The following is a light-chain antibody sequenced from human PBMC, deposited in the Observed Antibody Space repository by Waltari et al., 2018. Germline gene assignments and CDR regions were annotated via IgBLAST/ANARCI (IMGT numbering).Light chain of an antibody. CDR1: QTISRY. CDR2: AAS. J-gene: IGKJ1*01. V-gene: IGKV1-39*01. CDR3: QQSYSFTRT. Sequence: DIQMTQYPSSLSACVGDRVTITCRASQTISRYLNWYQQKPGKAPNLLIYAASSLQSGVPSRFSGSGSGRDFTLIITSLQPEDFATYYCQQSYSFTRTFGQGTKVEIK.